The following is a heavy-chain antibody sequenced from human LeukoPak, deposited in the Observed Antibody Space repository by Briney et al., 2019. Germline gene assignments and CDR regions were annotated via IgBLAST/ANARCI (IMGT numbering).Heavy chain of an antibody. Sequence: PGGSLRLSCAASGFTSSRNWMSWVRQAPGKGLEWVANIKQDGSEKYYVDSVKGRFTISRDNAKNSLYLQMNSLRAEDTAVYYCARDEMGVWEPFDYWGQGTLVTVSS. CDR3: ARDEMGVWEPFDY. J-gene: IGHJ4*02. CDR1: GFTSSRNW. CDR2: IKQDGSEK. V-gene: IGHV3-7*01. D-gene: IGHD1-26*01.